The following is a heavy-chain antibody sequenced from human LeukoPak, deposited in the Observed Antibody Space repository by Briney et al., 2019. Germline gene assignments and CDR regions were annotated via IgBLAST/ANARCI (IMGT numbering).Heavy chain of an antibody. CDR2: IYYSGST. V-gene: IGHV4-31*03. J-gene: IGHJ6*02. D-gene: IGHD3-3*01. CDR3: ARTLRFFRFLDV. Sequence: SETLSLTCTVSGGSISSGGYYWSWIRQHPGKGLEWIGYIYYSGSTYYNPSLKSRVTISVDTSKNQFSLKLSSVTAADTAVYYCARTLRFFRFLDVWGQGTTVTVSS. CDR1: GGSISSGGYY.